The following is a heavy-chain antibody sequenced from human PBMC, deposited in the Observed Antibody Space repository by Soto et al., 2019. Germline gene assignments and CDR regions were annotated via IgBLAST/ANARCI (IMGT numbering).Heavy chain of an antibody. D-gene: IGHD5-12*01. CDR2: INPSGGST. Sequence: ASVKVSCKASGYTFTSYYMHWVRQAPGQGLEWMGIINPSGGSTSYAQKFQGRVTMTRDTSTSTVYMELSSLRSEDTAVHYCARGSLIEDSGYDHLFRYYGMGVWGQGTTVTVSS. J-gene: IGHJ6*02. CDR3: ARGSLIEDSGYDHLFRYYGMGV. CDR1: GYTFTSYY. V-gene: IGHV1-46*01.